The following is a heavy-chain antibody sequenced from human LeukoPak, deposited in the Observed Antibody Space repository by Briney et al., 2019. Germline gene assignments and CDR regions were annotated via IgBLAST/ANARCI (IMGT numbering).Heavy chain of an antibody. V-gene: IGHV3-21*01. Sequence: GGSLRLSCAASGFTFSSYSMNWVRQAPGKGLEWVSSISSSSSYIYYADPVKGRFTISGDNAKNSLYLQMNSLRAEDTAVYYCARGIAAAGTETYYYGMDVWGQGTTVTVSS. J-gene: IGHJ6*02. CDR2: ISSSSSYI. D-gene: IGHD6-13*01. CDR1: GFTFSSYS. CDR3: ARGIAAAGTETYYYGMDV.